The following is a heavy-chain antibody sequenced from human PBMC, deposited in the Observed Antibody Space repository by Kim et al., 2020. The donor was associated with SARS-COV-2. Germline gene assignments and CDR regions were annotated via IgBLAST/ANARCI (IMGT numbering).Heavy chain of an antibody. CDR1: GFTFDDYA. J-gene: IGHJ4*02. CDR3: AKGYDYGDYVPDY. D-gene: IGHD4-17*01. V-gene: IGHV3-9*01. CDR2: ISWNSGSI. Sequence: GGSLRLSCAASGFTFDDYAMHWVRQAPGKGLEWVSGISWNSGSIGYADSVKGRFTISRDNAKNSLYLQMNSLRAEDTALYYCAKGYDYGDYVPDYWGQGT.